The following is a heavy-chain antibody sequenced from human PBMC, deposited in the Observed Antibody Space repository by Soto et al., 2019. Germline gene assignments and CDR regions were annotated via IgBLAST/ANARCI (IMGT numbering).Heavy chain of an antibody. CDR2: IYYSGST. CDR1: GGSISSYY. D-gene: IGHD3-10*01. J-gene: IGHJ3*02. V-gene: IGHV4-59*01. CDR3: ARVWGGAFDI. Sequence: PSETLPLTCTVSGGSISSYYWSWIRQPPGKGLEWIGYIYYSGSTNYNPSLKSRVTISVDTSKNQFSLKLSSVTAADTAVYYCARVWGGAFDIWGKGTMVTVSS.